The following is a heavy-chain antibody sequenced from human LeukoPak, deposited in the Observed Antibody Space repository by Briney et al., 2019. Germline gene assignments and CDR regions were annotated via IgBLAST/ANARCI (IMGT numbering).Heavy chain of an antibody. D-gene: IGHD2-15*01. J-gene: IGHJ4*02. CDR1: GFTFNNYA. V-gene: IGHV3-23*01. CDR2: ISGSDGGT. CDR3: AKAPLGRSTGVICYFFDY. Sequence: GGSLRLSCAASGFTFNNYAMNWVRQAPGKGLEWVSAISGSDGGTYYADSVKGRFTISRDNSKNTLYLQMNSLRAEDAAVYYCAKAPLGRSTGVICYFFDYWGQGTLVTVSS.